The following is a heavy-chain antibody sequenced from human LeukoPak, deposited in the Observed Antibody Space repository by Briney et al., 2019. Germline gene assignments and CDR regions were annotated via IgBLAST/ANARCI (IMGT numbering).Heavy chain of an antibody. D-gene: IGHD3-22*01. CDR3: ARRGYDSSGYYPPYFDY. CDR2: IYYSGST. V-gene: IGHV4-30-4*01. Sequence: SQTLSLTCTVSGGSISSGDYYWSWIRQPPGKGLEWIGYIYYSGSTYYNPSLKSRVTISVDTSKNQFSLKLSSVTAADTAVYYCARRGYDSSGYYPPYFDYWGQGTLVTVSS. J-gene: IGHJ4*02. CDR1: GGSISSGDYY.